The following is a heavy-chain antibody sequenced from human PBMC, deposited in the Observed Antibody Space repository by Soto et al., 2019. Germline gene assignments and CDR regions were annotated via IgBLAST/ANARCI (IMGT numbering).Heavy chain of an antibody. CDR1: GGTFSSYA. J-gene: IGHJ4*02. V-gene: IGHV1-69*12. D-gene: IGHD3-3*01. CDR3: ASTSQYYDFWSGYYCY. Sequence: QVQLVQSGAEVKKPGSSVKVSCKASGGTFSSYAISWVRQAPGQGLEWMGGIIPIFGTANYAQKFQGRVTITADESTSTAYMELSSLRSEGTAVYYCASTSQYYDFWSGYYCYWGQGTLVTVSS. CDR2: IIPIFGTA.